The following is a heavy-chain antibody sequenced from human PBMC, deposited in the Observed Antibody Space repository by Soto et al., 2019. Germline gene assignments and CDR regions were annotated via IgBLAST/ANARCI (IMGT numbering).Heavy chain of an antibody. CDR1: GGSISSGDYS. CDR3: ARDFWMHGGGMDV. J-gene: IGHJ6*02. Sequence: QLQLQESGSGLVKPSQTLSLTCVVSGGSISSGDYSWSWIRQPPGKGLEWIGYIYYTGSASYNPSLRTRVTISVDRSKNQFSLKLNSVTAADTAVYYCARDFWMHGGGMDVWGQGTTVTVSS. V-gene: IGHV4-30-2*01. CDR2: IYYTGSA. D-gene: IGHD3-16*01.